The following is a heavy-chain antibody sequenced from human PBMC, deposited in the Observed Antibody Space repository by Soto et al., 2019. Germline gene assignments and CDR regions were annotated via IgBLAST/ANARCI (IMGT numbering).Heavy chain of an antibody. J-gene: IGHJ4*02. Sequence: SETLSLTCTVSGGSISSSSYYWGWIRQPPGKGLEWIGSIYYSGSTYYNPSLKSRVTISVDTSKNQFSLKLSSVTAADTAVYYCASPTVTTFIFGYWGQGTLVTVSS. CDR1: GGSISSSSYY. CDR3: ASPTVTTFIFGY. V-gene: IGHV4-39*01. CDR2: IYYSGST. D-gene: IGHD4-17*01.